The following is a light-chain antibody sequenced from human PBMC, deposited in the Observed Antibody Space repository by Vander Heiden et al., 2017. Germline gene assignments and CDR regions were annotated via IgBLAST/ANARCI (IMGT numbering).Light chain of an antibody. CDR1: QSVMRY. V-gene: IGKV3-11*01. CDR3: QHRYGGPLT. J-gene: IGKJ4*01. Sequence: EIPFTQPPATLSVSPGERVTLSCRASQSVMRYLAWYQQKVGQAPRLLIYDAYNMATGIPVRFSGSGSGTEFTLTISSLQPEDFAVYYCQHRYGGPLTFGGGTKVEIK. CDR2: DAY.